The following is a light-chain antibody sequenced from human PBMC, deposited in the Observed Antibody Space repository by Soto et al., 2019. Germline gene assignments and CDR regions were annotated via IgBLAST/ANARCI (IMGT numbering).Light chain of an antibody. V-gene: IGKV3-20*01. CDR2: GAS. CDR3: QQYDSSPWT. CDR1: QSVSSSY. Sequence: EIVLTQSPGTLSLSPGERATLSCRASQSVSSSYLAWYQQKPGQAPRPLIYGASSRATGIPDRFSGSGSGTYFLTTSSRLDHEDFVVYCCQQYDSSPWTFGPGTKVEIK. J-gene: IGKJ1*01.